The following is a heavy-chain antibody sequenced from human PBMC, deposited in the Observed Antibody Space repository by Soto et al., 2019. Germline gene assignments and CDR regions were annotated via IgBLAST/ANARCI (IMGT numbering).Heavy chain of an antibody. V-gene: IGHV1-46*02. J-gene: IGHJ5*02. D-gene: IGHD6-19*01. CDR2: INPSGGST. Sequence: GASVNGACKANGYTLHRCYIHWGPQAPGQGLAGMGIINPSGGSTSYAQKFQVRVTMTRDTSISTAYMELSRLRSDDTAVYYCARVTQIISGYSSGWYRWFDPWGQGTLVTVSS. CDR1: GYTLHRCY. CDR3: ARVTQIISGYSSGWYRWFDP.